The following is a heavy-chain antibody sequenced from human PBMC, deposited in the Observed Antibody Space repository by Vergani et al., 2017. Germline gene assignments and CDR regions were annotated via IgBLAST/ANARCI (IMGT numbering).Heavy chain of an antibody. CDR1: GFTFSSYG. D-gene: IGHD6-13*01. CDR2: IWYDGSNK. CDR3: ARGRLGIAAAGTLGARYNWFDP. Sequence: QVQLVESGGGVVQPGRSLRLSCAASGFTFSSYGMHWVRQAPGKGLEWVAVIWYDGSNKYYADSVKGRFTISRDNSKNTLYLQMNSLRSEDTAVYYCARGRLGIAAAGTLGARYNWFDPWGQGTLVTVSS. J-gene: IGHJ5*02. V-gene: IGHV3-33*01.